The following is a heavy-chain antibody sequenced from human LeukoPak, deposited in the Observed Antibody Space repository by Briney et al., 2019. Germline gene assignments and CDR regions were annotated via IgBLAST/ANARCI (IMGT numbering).Heavy chain of an antibody. CDR3: ARDTRSHYYYGMDV. D-gene: IGHD6-19*01. CDR2: IYSGGST. V-gene: IGHV3-53*01. Sequence: GSLRLSFAASGFTVSSNYMSWVRQAPRKGLEWVSVIYSGGSTYYADSVKGRFTISRDNSKNTLYLQMNSLRAEDTAVYYCARDTRSHYYYGMDVWGQGTTVTVSS. CDR1: GFTVSSNY. J-gene: IGHJ6*02.